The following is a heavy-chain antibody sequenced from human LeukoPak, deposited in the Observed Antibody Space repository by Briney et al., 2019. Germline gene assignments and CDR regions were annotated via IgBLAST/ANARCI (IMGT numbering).Heavy chain of an antibody. D-gene: IGHD1-1*01. V-gene: IGHV1-24*01. Sequence: ASVKVSCKVSGYTLTELSMHWVRQAPGKGLEWMGGFDPEDGETIYAQKFQGRATMTEDTSTDTAYMELSSLRSEDTAVYYCATVPSFSYDQSSKYGGYNWYFDLWGRGTLVTVSS. CDR2: FDPEDGET. CDR1: GYTLTELS. CDR3: ATVPSFSYDQSSKYGGYNWYFDL. J-gene: IGHJ2*01.